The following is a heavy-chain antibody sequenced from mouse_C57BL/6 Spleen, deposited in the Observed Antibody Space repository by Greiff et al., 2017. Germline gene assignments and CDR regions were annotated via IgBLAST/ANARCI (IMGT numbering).Heavy chain of an antibody. D-gene: IGHD2-2*01. Sequence: QVQLKQPGAELVRPGTSVKLSCKASGYTFTSYWMHWVKQRPGQGLEWIGVIDPSDSYTNYNQKFKGKATLTVDTSSSTAYMQLSSLTSEDSAVYYCARGTMVTTGGYYFDYWGQGTTLTVSS. CDR1: GYTFTSYW. J-gene: IGHJ2*01. CDR3: ARGTMVTTGGYYFDY. V-gene: IGHV1-59*01. CDR2: IDPSDSYT.